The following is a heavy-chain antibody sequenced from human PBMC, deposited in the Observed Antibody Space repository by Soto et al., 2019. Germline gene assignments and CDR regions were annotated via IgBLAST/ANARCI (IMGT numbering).Heavy chain of an antibody. CDR3: ATDSSGWLQAFDI. CDR1: GYTFTGYY. Sequence: ASVKVSCKASGYTFTGYYMHWVRQAPGKGLEWMGGFDPEDGETIYAQKFQVRVTMTEETSTDTAYMELSSLRSEDTAVYYCATDSSGWLQAFDIWGRGTMVTVSS. CDR2: FDPEDGET. J-gene: IGHJ3*02. D-gene: IGHD6-19*01. V-gene: IGHV1-24*01.